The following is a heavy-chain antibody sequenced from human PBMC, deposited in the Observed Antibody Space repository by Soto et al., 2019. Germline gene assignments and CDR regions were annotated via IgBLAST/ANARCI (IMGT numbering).Heavy chain of an antibody. CDR2: ISAYNGNT. V-gene: IGHV1-18*01. CDR3: ASRGLSSYRYGMDV. Sequence: QVQLVQSGAEVKKPGASVKVSCKASGYTFTSYGISWVRQAPGQGLEWMGWISAYNGNTNYAQKLQGRVTMTTDTSTSRACKELRSLRSDHTAVYYCASRGLSSYRYGMDVWGQGTTVTVSS. CDR1: GYTFTSYG. J-gene: IGHJ6*02. D-gene: IGHD3-10*01.